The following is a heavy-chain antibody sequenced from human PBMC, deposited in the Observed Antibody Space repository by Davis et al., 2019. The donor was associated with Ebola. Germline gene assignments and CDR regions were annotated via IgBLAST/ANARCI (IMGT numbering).Heavy chain of an antibody. Sequence: MPSETLSLTCTVSGASISSRSYYWGWIRQPPGKGLEWVGSFSYGDNTHYYNPSLRSRVTISVDTSKNQFSLRLSSVTAADTAVYYCARHARGYSYGKTSSFDYWGQGTLVTVSS. CDR3: ARHARGYSYGKTSSFDY. D-gene: IGHD5-18*01. V-gene: IGHV4-39*01. J-gene: IGHJ4*02. CDR1: GASISSRSYY. CDR2: FSYGDNTH.